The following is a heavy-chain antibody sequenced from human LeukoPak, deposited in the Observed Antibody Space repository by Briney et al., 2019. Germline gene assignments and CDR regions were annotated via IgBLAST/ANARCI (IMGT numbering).Heavy chain of an antibody. CDR1: GYSISSGYY. CDR2: IYHSGST. J-gene: IGHJ4*02. Sequence: SETLSLTCTVSGYSISSGYYWGWIRQPPGKGLEWIGSIYHSGSTYYNLSLKSRVTISVDTSSKFSLKLSSVTAADTAVYYCARQTGSGLFILPGGQGTLVTVSS. D-gene: IGHD3/OR15-3a*01. V-gene: IGHV4-38-2*02. CDR3: ARQTGSGLFILP.